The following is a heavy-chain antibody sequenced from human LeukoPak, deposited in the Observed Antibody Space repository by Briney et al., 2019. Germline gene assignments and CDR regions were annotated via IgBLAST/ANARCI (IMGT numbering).Heavy chain of an antibody. CDR2: ISGSGGST. V-gene: IGHV3-23*01. J-gene: IGHJ4*02. Sequence: GGSLRLSCAASGFTFSSYAMSWVRQAPGKGLEWVSAISGSGGSTYYADSVKGRFTISRDNSKNTLYLQMNSLRAEDTAVYYCARISAAALYYFDYWGQGTLVTVSS. CDR1: GFTFSSYA. CDR3: ARISAAALYYFDY. D-gene: IGHD6-13*01.